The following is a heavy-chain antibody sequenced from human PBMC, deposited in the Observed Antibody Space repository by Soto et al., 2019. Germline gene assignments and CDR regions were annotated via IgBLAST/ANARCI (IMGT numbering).Heavy chain of an antibody. CDR1: GFSFSSYA. CDR2: ISGSGGST. Sequence: GVSLRLSCAASGFSFSSYAMSWVRQAPGKGLEWVSAISGSGGSTYYAESLKGRFTISRANSKTTLYLQMNSLRAEDTAVYYCAKDGDKAMVHGAFDIWGQGTMVTVSS. J-gene: IGHJ3*02. V-gene: IGHV3-23*01. CDR3: AKDGDKAMVHGAFDI. D-gene: IGHD5-18*01.